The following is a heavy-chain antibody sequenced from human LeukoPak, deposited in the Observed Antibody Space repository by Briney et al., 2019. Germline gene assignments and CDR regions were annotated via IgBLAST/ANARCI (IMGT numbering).Heavy chain of an antibody. D-gene: IGHD5-18*01. CDR2: ISDSGLTI. J-gene: IGHJ4*02. Sequence: GGSLRLSCAASGFTFSDYYMSWIRQAPGKGLECISYISDSGLTIYYANSVKGRFTISRDNTKNSLYLQMNSLRAEDTAVYYCARDYSWAFDYWGQGILVTVSS. V-gene: IGHV3-11*04. CDR1: GFTFSDYY. CDR3: ARDYSWAFDY.